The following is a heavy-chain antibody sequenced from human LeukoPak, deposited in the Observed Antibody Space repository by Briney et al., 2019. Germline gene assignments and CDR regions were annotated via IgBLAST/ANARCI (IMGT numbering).Heavy chain of an antibody. D-gene: IGHD3-22*01. CDR3: ARDSRLYSSGDAFDI. Sequence: GGSLRLSCAASGFTFSDYYMSWIRQAPGKGLEWVSSISSLSSYIYYADSLKGRFTISRDNAKNSLYLQMNSLRVEDTAVYYCARDSRLYSSGDAFDIWGQGTTVTVSS. CDR2: ISSLSSYI. J-gene: IGHJ3*02. CDR1: GFTFSDYY. V-gene: IGHV3-11*06.